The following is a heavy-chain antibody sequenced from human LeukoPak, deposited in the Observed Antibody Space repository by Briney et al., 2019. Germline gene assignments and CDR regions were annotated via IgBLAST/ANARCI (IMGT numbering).Heavy chain of an antibody. CDR1: GGTFSSYA. J-gene: IGHJ3*02. CDR3: ARDQSYYGSGSYYIDAFDI. V-gene: IGHV1-69*13. CDR2: IIPIFGTA. D-gene: IGHD3-10*01. Sequence: GASVKVSCKASGGTFSSYAISWVRQAPGQGLEWMGGIIPIFGTANYAQKFQGRVTITADESTSTAYMELSSLRSEDTAVYYCARDQSYYGSGSYYIDAFDIWGQGTMVTVSS.